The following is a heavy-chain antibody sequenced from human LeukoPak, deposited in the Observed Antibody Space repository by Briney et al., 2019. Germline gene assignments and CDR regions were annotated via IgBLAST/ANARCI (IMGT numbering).Heavy chain of an antibody. D-gene: IGHD3-10*01. Sequence: SVKVSCKASGGTFSSYTISWVRQAPGQGLEWMGRIIPILGIANYAQKFQGSVTITADKSTSTAYMELSSLRSEDTAVYYCARDLDYYGSGSYYNPVWFDPWGQGTLVTVSP. CDR1: GGTFSSYT. CDR2: IIPILGIA. V-gene: IGHV1-69*04. J-gene: IGHJ5*02. CDR3: ARDLDYYGSGSYYNPVWFDP.